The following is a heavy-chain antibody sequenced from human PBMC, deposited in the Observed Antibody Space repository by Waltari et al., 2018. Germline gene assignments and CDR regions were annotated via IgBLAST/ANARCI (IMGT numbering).Heavy chain of an antibody. J-gene: IGHJ4*02. CDR3: ATEQLGKSVFDY. V-gene: IGHV1-24*01. Sequence: QVQLVRSGAEVKKPGASVKVSCTVSGYTLHELSLHWVQQAPGKGLELMGGFDPEDGETIYAQKFQGRVTMTEDTSTDTAYMELSSLRSEDTAVYYCATEQLGKSVFDYWGQGTLVTVSS. D-gene: IGHD6-13*01. CDR2: FDPEDGET. CDR1: GYTLHELS.